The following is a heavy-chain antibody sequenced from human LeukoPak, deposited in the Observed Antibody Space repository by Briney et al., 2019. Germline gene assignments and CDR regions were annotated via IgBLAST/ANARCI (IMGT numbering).Heavy chain of an antibody. D-gene: IGHD3-22*01. CDR3: AKGSYYDSSGSFSFDY. CDR2: ISGSGDNT. V-gene: IGHV3-23*01. CDR1: GFTFSSYA. J-gene: IGHJ4*02. Sequence: GGSLRLSCTASGFTFSSYAMSWVRQAPGKGLEWVSGISGSGDNTYYADSVKGRFTISRDNSKNTLYVQVNSLGTEDTAAYYCAKGSYYDSSGSFSFDYWGQGTLVTVSS.